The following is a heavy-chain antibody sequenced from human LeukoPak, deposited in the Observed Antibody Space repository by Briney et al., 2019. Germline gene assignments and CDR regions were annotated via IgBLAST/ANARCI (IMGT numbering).Heavy chain of an antibody. CDR1: GFTFSSYA. CDR3: VKGQAGNFDY. J-gene: IGHJ4*02. CDR2: ISSNGGST. V-gene: IGHV3-64D*06. D-gene: IGHD6-19*01. Sequence: PGGSLRLSCSASGFTFSSYAMHWVRQAPGKGLEYVPAISSNGGSTYYADSVKGRFTISRDNSRNTLYLQMSSLRAEDTAVYYCVKGQAGNFDYWGQGTLVTVSS.